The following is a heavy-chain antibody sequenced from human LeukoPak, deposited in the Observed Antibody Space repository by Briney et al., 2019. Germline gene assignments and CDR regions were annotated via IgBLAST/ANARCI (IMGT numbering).Heavy chain of an antibody. CDR2: INPSDRST. D-gene: IGHD3-22*01. Sequence: ASVKVSCKASGYTFTSYYMHWVRQAPGQRLEWMGVINPSDRSTRYAQKFQGRVTMTRDTSTSTVYMELSSLGSEDTGVYYCARKGPRNYFGRSGLGPFDIWGQGTMVTVSS. J-gene: IGHJ3*02. V-gene: IGHV1-46*01. CDR3: ARKGPRNYFGRSGLGPFDI. CDR1: GYTFTSYY.